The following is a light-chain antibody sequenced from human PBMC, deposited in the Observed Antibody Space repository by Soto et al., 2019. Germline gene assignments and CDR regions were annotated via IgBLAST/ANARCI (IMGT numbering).Light chain of an antibody. CDR3: QQYNDWPL. V-gene: IGKV3-15*01. Sequence: EIVMTQSPATLSVSPGERATLSCRASQSVSNNLAWYQQKPGQAPRLLIYAASIRATGIPARFSGSGSGTKFTLTISSLQSEDFAVYYCQQYNDWPLFGQGTKVEIK. CDR1: QSVSNN. J-gene: IGKJ1*01. CDR2: AAS.